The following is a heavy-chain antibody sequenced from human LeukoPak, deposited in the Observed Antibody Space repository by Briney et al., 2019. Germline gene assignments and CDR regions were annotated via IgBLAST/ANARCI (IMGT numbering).Heavy chain of an antibody. CDR3: ARGSYPYDYVWGSYRELPDY. CDR1: RYTFTGYY. CDR2: INPNSGGT. Sequence: ASVKVSCKASRYTFTGYYMDWVRQAPGQGLEWMGWINPNSGGTNYAQKFQGRVTMTRDTSISTAYMELSRLRSDDTAVYYCARGSYPYDYVWGSYRELPDYWGQGTLVTVSS. J-gene: IGHJ4*02. V-gene: IGHV1-2*02. D-gene: IGHD3-16*02.